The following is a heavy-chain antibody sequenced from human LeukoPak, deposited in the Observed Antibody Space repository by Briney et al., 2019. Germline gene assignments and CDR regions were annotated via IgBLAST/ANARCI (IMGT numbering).Heavy chain of an antibody. J-gene: IGHJ6*02. V-gene: IGHV3-48*03. CDR2: ISGSGYTI. Sequence: GGALRLSCAASGFTFSSYGMNWVRQAPGKGLEWVSYISGSGYTIYYADSVKGRFTMSRDNVKNSLYLEMHSLRAEDTAVYYCARDPRDYYYGMDVWGQGTTVTVSS. CDR3: ARDPRDYYYGMDV. CDR1: GFTFSSYG.